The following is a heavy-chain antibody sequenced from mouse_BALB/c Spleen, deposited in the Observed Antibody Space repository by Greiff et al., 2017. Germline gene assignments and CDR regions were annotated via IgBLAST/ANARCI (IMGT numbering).Heavy chain of an antibody. CDR3: ARTGGPYYFDC. CDR1: GFNINDSY. Sequence: EVQLQQSGAELVKPGASVKLSCTASGFNINDSYMHWVKQRPEQGLEWIGRIDPANGNTNYDPKFQGKATITADTSSNTAYLQLSSLTSEDTAVYDSARTGGPYYFDCWGQGTTLTVSS. J-gene: IGHJ2*01. CDR2: IDPANGNT. V-gene: IGHV14-3*02. D-gene: IGHD1-1*02.